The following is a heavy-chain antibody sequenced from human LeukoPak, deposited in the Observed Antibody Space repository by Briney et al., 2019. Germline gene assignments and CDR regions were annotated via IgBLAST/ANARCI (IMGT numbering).Heavy chain of an antibody. CDR1: GFTFSSYS. D-gene: IGHD2-15*01. J-gene: IGHJ5*02. Sequence: GGSLRLSGAASGFTFSSYSMNWVRQAPGKGLEWVSSISSSSSYIYYADSVKGRFTISRDNAKNSLYLQMNSLRAEDTAVYYCARDPRNVGLAPWGQGTLVTVSS. V-gene: IGHV3-21*01. CDR2: ISSSSSYI. CDR3: ARDPRNVGLAP.